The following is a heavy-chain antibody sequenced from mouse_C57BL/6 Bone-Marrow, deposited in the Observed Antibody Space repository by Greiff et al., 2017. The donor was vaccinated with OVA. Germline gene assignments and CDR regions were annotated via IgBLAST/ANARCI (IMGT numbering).Heavy chain of an antibody. J-gene: IGHJ2*01. CDR2: IWSGGST. CDR3: ARNGGYSLYFDY. D-gene: IGHD2-3*01. V-gene: IGHV2-2*01. CDR1: GFSLTSYG. Sequence: VKLMESGPGLVQPSQSLSITCTVSGFSLTSYGVHWVRQSPGKGLEWLGGIWSGGSTDYNAAFISRLSISKDNSKSQVFFKMNSLQADDTAIYYCARNGGYSLYFDYWGQGTTLTVSS.